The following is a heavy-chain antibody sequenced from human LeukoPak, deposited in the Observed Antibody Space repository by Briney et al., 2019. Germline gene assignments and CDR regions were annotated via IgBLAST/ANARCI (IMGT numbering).Heavy chain of an antibody. CDR3: ARDHRYYFGSQTSTLDV. J-gene: IGHJ6*02. CDR1: GASISTAGYY. D-gene: IGHD3-10*01. CDR2: IYYTGSI. V-gene: IGHV4-31*03. Sequence: SETLSLTCTFSGASISTAGYYWTWIRQSPGGGLEWIGYIYYTGSIDYNPSLKSRLTMSLDTSKNQFSLKLRSVTAADTAIYYCARDHRYYFGSQTSTLDVWGQGTAVTVSS.